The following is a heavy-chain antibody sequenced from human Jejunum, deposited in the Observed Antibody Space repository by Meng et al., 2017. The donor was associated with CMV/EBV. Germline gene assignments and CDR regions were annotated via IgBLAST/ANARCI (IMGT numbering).Heavy chain of an antibody. Sequence: CLASGYPFSNYHIHWVRQARGQGLEWVGLIKPYNGDSTFARKFQDRVTMSTDASTSTVYMDINSLTSDDTAVYYCVRVRAVGWYDIWGQGTLVTVSS. CDR1: GYPFSNYH. CDR2: IKPYNGDS. D-gene: IGHD6-19*01. CDR3: VRVRAVGWYDI. V-gene: IGHV1-46*01. J-gene: IGHJ4*02.